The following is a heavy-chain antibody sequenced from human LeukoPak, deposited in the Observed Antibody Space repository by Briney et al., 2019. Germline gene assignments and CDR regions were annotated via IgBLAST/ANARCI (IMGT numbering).Heavy chain of an antibody. CDR3: ARSPGYSGSPFDL. CDR1: GGSISSYY. D-gene: IGHD5-12*01. J-gene: IGHJ2*01. Sequence: SETLSLTCTVSGGSISSYYWSWIRQPPGKGLEWIGYIYYSGSTNYNPSLKRRVTISVDTSKNQFSLKLSSVTAADTAVYYCARSPGYSGSPFDLWGRGTLVTVSS. CDR2: IYYSGST. V-gene: IGHV4-59*08.